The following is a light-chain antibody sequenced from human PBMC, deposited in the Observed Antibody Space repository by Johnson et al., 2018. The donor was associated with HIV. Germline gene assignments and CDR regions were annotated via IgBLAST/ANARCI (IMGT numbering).Light chain of an antibody. CDR1: SSNIGNNY. CDR3: GTWDSSLSAL. J-gene: IGLJ1*01. Sequence: QSVLTQPPSVSAAPGQKVTISCSGSSSNIGNNYVSWYQQFPGTAPKLLIYDNNKRPSGTPDRFSGSQYGTSATLGITGLKTGDEADYYCGTWDSSLSALFGTGTKVTVL. V-gene: IGLV1-51*01. CDR2: DNN.